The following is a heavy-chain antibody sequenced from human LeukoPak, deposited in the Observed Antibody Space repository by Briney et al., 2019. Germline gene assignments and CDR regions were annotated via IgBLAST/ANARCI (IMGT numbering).Heavy chain of an antibody. V-gene: IGHV4-39*02. CDR2: IYYSGST. CDR1: GGSISSSSYY. J-gene: IGHJ4*02. D-gene: IGHD5-24*01. CDR3: ARDGYSPIDY. Sequence: PSETLSLTCTVPGGSISSSSYYWGWIRQSPGKGLEWIGNIYYSGSTSYSPPLKSRVTISVYTSKNQFSLRLSSVTAADTAVYYCARDGYSPIDYWGQGTLVTVSS.